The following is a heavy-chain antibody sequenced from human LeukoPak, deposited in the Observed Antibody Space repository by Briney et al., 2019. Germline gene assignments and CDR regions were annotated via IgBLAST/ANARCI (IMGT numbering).Heavy chain of an antibody. V-gene: IGHV1-2*06. D-gene: IGHD1-26*01. CDR3: ARDATSEWELLN. Sequence: ASVKVSCKASGYTFTAYYIHWVRQAPGQGLEWMGRINPNSGGTNYAQKFRGRVTMTRDTSISTAYMELSRLTSDDTAVYYCARDATSEWELLNWGQGTLVTVSS. CDR1: GYTFTAYY. CDR2: INPNSGGT. J-gene: IGHJ4*02.